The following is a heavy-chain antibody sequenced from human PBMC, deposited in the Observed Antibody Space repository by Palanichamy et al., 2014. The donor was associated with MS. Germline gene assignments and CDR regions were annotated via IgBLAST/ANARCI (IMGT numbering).Heavy chain of an antibody. CDR2: INHSGNT. CDR3: ARWRAMVIPGGTLRRGMDI. D-gene: IGHD4/OR15-4a*01. J-gene: IGHJ6*02. CDR1: GGPFSGYY. Sequence: QVQMQLWGGGLLKPSETLSLTCAVNGGPFSGYYWNWIRQPPGKGLEWIGDINHSGNTVYNPSLKSRVAILLDTSKNQSSLELRSVTAADTAVYYCARWRAMVIPGGTLRRGMDIWGQGTTVTVSS. V-gene: IGHV4-34*01.